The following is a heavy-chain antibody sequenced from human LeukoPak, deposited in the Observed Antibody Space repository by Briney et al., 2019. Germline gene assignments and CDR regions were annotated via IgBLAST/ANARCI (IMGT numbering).Heavy chain of an antibody. Sequence: GGSLRLSCAASGFTFSSSWMHWVRQAPEKGLVWVSRINSDGSSTSYADSVKGRFTISRDNAKNTLFLQMNSLRAEDTAVYYCVRSLRSADFWGQGTLVTVSS. J-gene: IGHJ4*02. CDR1: GFTFSSSW. CDR2: INSDGSST. V-gene: IGHV3-74*01. CDR3: VRSLRSADF.